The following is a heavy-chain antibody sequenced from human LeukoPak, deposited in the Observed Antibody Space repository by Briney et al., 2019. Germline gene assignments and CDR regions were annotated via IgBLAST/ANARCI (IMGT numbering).Heavy chain of an antibody. J-gene: IGHJ4*02. CDR1: GFTFSIYS. CDR3: ARVRPGYYCDY. Sequence: PGGSLRLSCVASGFTFSIYSMNWVRQAPGKGLEWVSYISKNSDDINNADSVRGRFTISRDNAKNSLYLQMYSLRAEDTAVYYCARVRPGYYCDYWGQGILVTVSS. CDR2: ISKNSDDI. V-gene: IGHV3-21*05.